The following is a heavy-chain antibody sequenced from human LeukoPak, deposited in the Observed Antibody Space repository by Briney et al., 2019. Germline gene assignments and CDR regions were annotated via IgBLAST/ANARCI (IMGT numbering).Heavy chain of an antibody. Sequence: PSETLSLTCAVYGGSFSGYYWSWIRQPPGKGLEWIGEINHSGSTNYNPSLKSRVTISVDTSKNQFSLKLSFVTAADTAVYYCARDEDAFHIRGQGTMVTVSS. CDR3: ARDEDAFHI. J-gene: IGHJ3*02. CDR1: GGSFSGYY. CDR2: INHSGST. V-gene: IGHV4-34*01.